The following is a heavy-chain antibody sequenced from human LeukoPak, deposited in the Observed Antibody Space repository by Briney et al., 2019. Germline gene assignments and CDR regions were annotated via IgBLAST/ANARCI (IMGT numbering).Heavy chain of an antibody. J-gene: IGHJ4*02. CDR3: AKGGEQVSHFDY. Sequence: GGSLRLSCAASGCTFSSYSMNWVRQAPGKGLEWVSSISSSSSYIYYADSVKGRFTISRDKSKNTLSLQMNSLRAEDTALYYCAKGGEQVSHFDYWGQGTLVTVSS. CDR2: ISSSSSYI. V-gene: IGHV3-21*04. CDR1: GCTFSSYS. D-gene: IGHD3-16*01.